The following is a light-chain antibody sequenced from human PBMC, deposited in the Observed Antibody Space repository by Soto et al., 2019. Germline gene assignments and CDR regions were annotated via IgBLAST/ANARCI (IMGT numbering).Light chain of an antibody. Sequence: AIRMTPSPSSFSASTGDRVTITCRASQDISSYLAWYQQKPGKAPKVLIYAASTLQSGVPSRFSVSGSGTDFTLTISGLQSEDFATYYCQQYHTYPPLTFGGGTKVEIK. J-gene: IGKJ4*01. CDR1: QDISSY. V-gene: IGKV1-8*01. CDR3: QQYHTYPPLT. CDR2: AAS.